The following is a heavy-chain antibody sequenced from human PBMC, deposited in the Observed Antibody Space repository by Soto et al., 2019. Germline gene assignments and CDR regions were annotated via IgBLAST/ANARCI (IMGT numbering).Heavy chain of an antibody. V-gene: IGHV1-69*06. D-gene: IGHD3-10*01. CDR1: GGTFSRYA. CDR2: IIPIFGTA. Sequence: QVQLVQSGAEVRKPGSSVKVSCKASGGTFSRYAFSWVRQAPGQGLEWMGGIIPIFGTANYAQKFHGRVTITADKSTTTAYMELSSLSSDDTAVYYCARASPLCGGSTGHFEYWGQGTLVTVSS. CDR3: ARASPLCGGSTGHFEY. J-gene: IGHJ4*02.